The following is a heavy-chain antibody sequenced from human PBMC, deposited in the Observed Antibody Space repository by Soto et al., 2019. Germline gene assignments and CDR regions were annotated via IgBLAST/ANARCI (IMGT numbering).Heavy chain of an antibody. V-gene: IGHV3-7*04. Sequence: EVQLAESGGGLVQPGGSLRLSCVASGFTFSSYWMSWVRQAPGKGLEGVAKIKQDGSEKYYVDSVKGRFTISRDKAKNSLYLQMNSLRAEDTAVYYCARGGPNYGMDVWGQGTTVTVSS. J-gene: IGHJ6*02. CDR1: GFTFSSYW. D-gene: IGHD3-16*01. CDR3: ARGGPNYGMDV. CDR2: IKQDGSEK.